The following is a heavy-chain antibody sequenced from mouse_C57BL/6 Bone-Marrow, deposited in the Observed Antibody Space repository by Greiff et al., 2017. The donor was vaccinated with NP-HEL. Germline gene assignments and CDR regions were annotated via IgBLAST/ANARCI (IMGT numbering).Heavy chain of an antibody. CDR1: GFTFSDYY. CDR2: INYDGSST. D-gene: IGHD3-2*02. J-gene: IGHJ4*01. CDR3: ARQLSPYYYAMDY. V-gene: IGHV5-16*01. Sequence: EVNVVESEGGLVQPGSSMKLSCTASGFTFSDYYMAWVRQVPEKGLEWVANINYDGSSTYYLDSLKSRFIISRDNAKNILYLQMSSLKSEDTATYYCARQLSPYYYAMDYWGQGTSVTVSS.